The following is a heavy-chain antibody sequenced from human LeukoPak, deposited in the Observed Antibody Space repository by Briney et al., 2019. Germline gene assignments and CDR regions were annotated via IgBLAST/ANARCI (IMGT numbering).Heavy chain of an antibody. V-gene: IGHV4-59*08. D-gene: IGHD3-16*01. CDR2: IYYSGST. Sequence: SETLSLTCSVSGGSISTYYWSWIRQPPGKGLEWIGYIYYSGSTNYNPSLKSRVIISVDTSKNQFSLKLSSVTAADTAVYYCARVGRLRLGDDFDYWGQGTLVTVSS. CDR3: ARVGRLRLGDDFDY. CDR1: GGSISTYY. J-gene: IGHJ4*02.